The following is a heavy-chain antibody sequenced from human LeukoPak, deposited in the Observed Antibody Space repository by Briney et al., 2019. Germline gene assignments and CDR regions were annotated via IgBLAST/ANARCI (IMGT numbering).Heavy chain of an antibody. D-gene: IGHD6-19*01. CDR2: ISTASGTI. J-gene: IGHJ4*02. CDR1: GFSFSSYS. V-gene: IGHV3-48*02. Sequence: GGSLRLSCAASGFSFSSYSMNWVRQAPGKGLEWLSYISTASGTIYYADSVKGRFTISRDNAKNSLYLQMNSLRDEDTAVYYCARCGYSSGWHPFDYWGQGTLVTVSS. CDR3: ARCGYSSGWHPFDY.